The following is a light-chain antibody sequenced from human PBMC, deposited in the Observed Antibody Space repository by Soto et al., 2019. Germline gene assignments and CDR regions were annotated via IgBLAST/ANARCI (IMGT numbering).Light chain of an antibody. CDR1: SSDVGAYKY. CDR2: EVT. V-gene: IGLV2-8*01. Sequence: QSVLTQPPSASGSPGQSVTISCTGTSSDVGAYKYVSWYQQYPGKAPKLMIYEVTKRPSGVPDRFSGSKYGNTASLTVSGLQAEDEADYYCTSYVGNDIWVFGGGTTLTVL. CDR3: TSYVGNDIWV. J-gene: IGLJ3*02.